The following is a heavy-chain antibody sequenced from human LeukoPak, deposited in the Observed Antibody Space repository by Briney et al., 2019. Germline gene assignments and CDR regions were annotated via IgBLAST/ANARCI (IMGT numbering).Heavy chain of an antibody. CDR1: GFTFSSYA. CDR3: ARQCGSSGSRDINIDY. D-gene: IGHD6-19*01. CDR2: ISYDGSNK. J-gene: IGHJ4*02. Sequence: PGGPLRLSCAASGFTFSSYAMHWVRQAPGKGLEWVAVISYDGSNKYYADSVKGRFTISRDNSKNTLYLQMNSLRAEDTAVYYCARQCGSSGSRDINIDYWGQGTLVTVSS. V-gene: IGHV3-30-3*01.